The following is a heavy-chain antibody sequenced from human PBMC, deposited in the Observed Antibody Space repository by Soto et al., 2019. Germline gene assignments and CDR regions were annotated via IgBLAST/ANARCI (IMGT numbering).Heavy chain of an antibody. CDR1: GGSISSSSYY. V-gene: IGHV4-39*01. J-gene: IGHJ4*02. CDR3: ARRGSGSYSDY. Sequence: QLQLQESGPGLVKPSETLSLTCTVSGGSISSSSYYWGWIRQPPGKGLEWIGSIYYSGSTYYNPSPKSRVTISVDTSKNLFSLKLSSVTAADPAVYYCARRGSGSYSDYWGQGTLVTVSS. D-gene: IGHD3-10*01. CDR2: IYYSGST.